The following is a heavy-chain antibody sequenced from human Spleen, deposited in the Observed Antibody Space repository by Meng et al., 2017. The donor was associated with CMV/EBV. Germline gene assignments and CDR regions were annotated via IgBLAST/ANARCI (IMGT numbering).Heavy chain of an antibody. V-gene: IGHV3-74*01. CDR1: GFVFRDYW. CDR3: VRSTASGTDVWD. Sequence: SGFVFRDYWMLWVRQAPGEGPVWVARITIDRVKEPKTKYADFVGGRFTISRDNAASTLYLQMSGLRVDDTAIYHCVRSTASGTDVWDWGQGTLVTVSS. CDR2: ITIDRVKEPKT. D-gene: IGHD3-10*01. J-gene: IGHJ4*02.